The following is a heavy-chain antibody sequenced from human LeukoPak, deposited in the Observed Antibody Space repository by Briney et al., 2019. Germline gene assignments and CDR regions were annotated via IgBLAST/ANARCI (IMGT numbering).Heavy chain of an antibody. CDR3: ARHLRDSSGWYRYMDV. J-gene: IGHJ6*03. Sequence: ASETLSLTCTVSGGSISSSSYYWGWFRQPPEKGLEWIGNIYYSGSTYYNPSLKSRVTISVDTSKNQFSLTLSSVTAADTAVYYCARHLRDSSGWYRYMDVWGKGTTVTISS. V-gene: IGHV4-39*07. CDR1: GGSISSSSYY. D-gene: IGHD6-19*01. CDR2: IYYSGST.